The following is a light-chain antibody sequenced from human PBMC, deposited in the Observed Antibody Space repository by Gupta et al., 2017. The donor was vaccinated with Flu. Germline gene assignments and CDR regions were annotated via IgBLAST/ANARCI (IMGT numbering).Light chain of an antibody. CDR2: WAS. V-gene: IGKV4-1*01. CDR1: QSVLYSSNNKNY. Sequence: SLGERATINCKSSQSVLYSSNNKNYLAWYQQKPGQPPKLLIYWASTRESGVPDRFSGSGSGTDFTLTISSLQAEDVAVYYCQQYYSTPRGFGPGTKVDIK. CDR3: QQYYSTPRG. J-gene: IGKJ3*01.